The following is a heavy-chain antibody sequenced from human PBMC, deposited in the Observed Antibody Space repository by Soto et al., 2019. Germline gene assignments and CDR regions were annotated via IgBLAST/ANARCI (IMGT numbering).Heavy chain of an antibody. CDR3: AKGGLLPRANRWF. J-gene: IGHJ4*02. CDR2: ISGSGVDT. CDR1: GFTFRNYP. Sequence: GGSLRLSCAASGFTFRNYPMTWVRQAPGKGLDWVSTISGSGVDTYYPDSVKGRVTISRDNSKNTLYLQINSLRAEDTAVYYCAKGGLLPRANRWFWGQGTLVTVSS. V-gene: IGHV3-23*01. D-gene: IGHD2-2*01.